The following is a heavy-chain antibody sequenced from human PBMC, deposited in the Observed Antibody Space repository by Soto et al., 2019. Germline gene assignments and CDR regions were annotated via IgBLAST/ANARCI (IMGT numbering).Heavy chain of an antibody. J-gene: IGHJ4*02. CDR2: ISGRGGST. CDR3: ARDGGPFDS. CDR1: GVTLSNNA. Sequence: EVRLLESGGGLVQPGGSLRLSCAASGVTLSNNAMSWVRQAPGKGLEWVSVISGRGGSTYYADSVKGRFTISRDNSQNTLYLQMNYLRAEDTALYYCARDGGPFDSWGQGTLVTVSS. D-gene: IGHD3-16*01. V-gene: IGHV3-23*01.